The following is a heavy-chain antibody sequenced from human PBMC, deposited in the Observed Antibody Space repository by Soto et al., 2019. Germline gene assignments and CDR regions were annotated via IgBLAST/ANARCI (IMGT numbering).Heavy chain of an antibody. V-gene: IGHV1-69*02. CDR2: IIPILGIA. CDR1: GGTFSSYT. D-gene: IGHD3-10*01. CDR3: ARGALYYYGSGSSYGMDV. Sequence: QVQLVQSGAEVKKPGSSVKVSCKASGGTFSSYTISWVRQAPGQGLEWMGRIIPILGIANYAQKFQGRVTITADKSTSTAYMELSSLRSEDTAVYYCARGALYYYGSGSSYGMDVWGQGTTVTFSS. J-gene: IGHJ6*02.